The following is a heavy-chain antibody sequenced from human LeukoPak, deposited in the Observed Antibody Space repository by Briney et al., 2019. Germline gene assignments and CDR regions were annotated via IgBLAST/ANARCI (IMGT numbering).Heavy chain of an antibody. D-gene: IGHD6-19*01. CDR3: ARVKRQWLGYFDY. V-gene: IGHV4-34*01. CDR1: GGHFSGYF. J-gene: IGHJ4*02. CDR2: IYHSGST. Sequence: SETLSLTCTVSGGHFSGYFWTWIRQPPGKGLEWIGEIYHSGSTNYNPSLKSRVTISVDKSKNQFSLKLSSVTAADTAVYYCARVKRQWLGYFDYWGQGTLVTVSS.